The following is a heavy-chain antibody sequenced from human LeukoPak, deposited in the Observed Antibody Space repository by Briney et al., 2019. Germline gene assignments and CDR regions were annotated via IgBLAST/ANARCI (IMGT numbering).Heavy chain of an antibody. Sequence: SETLSLTCTVSGGSISSSSYYWGWIRQPPGKGLEWIGSIYYSGSTYYNPSLKSRVTISVDTSKNRFSLKLSSVTAADTAVYYCARGPGYGDLDKYYMDVWGKGTTVTVSS. CDR1: GGSISSSSYY. CDR2: IYYSGST. J-gene: IGHJ6*03. CDR3: ARGPGYGDLDKYYMDV. D-gene: IGHD4-17*01. V-gene: IGHV4-39*07.